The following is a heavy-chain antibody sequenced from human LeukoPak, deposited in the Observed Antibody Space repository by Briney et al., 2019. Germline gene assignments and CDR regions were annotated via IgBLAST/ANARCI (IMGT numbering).Heavy chain of an antibody. Sequence: GGSLRLSCAASGFTFSSYSMNWVRQAPGKGLEWVSYISSSSSTTYYADSVKGRFTISRDNAKNSLYLQMNSLRAEDTAVYYCARAPYYYDSSGYYYCFDYWGQGTLVTVSS. V-gene: IGHV3-48*01. CDR1: GFTFSSYS. CDR3: ARAPYYYDSSGYYYCFDY. CDR2: ISSSSSTT. J-gene: IGHJ4*02. D-gene: IGHD3-22*01.